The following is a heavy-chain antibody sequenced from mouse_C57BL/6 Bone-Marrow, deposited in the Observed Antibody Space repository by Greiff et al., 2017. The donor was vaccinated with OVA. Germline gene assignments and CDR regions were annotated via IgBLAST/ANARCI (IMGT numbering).Heavy chain of an antibody. J-gene: IGHJ4*01. CDR1: GFTFSDFY. CDR3: ARDDGCYAMDY. Sequence: EVMLVESGGGLVQSGRSLRLSCATSGFTFSDFYMEWVRQAPGKGLEWIAASRNKANDYTTEYSASVKGRFIVSRDTSQSILYLQMNALRAEDTAIYYCARDDGCYAMDYWGQGTSVTVSS. V-gene: IGHV7-1*01. D-gene: IGHD2-2*01. CDR2: SRNKANDYTT.